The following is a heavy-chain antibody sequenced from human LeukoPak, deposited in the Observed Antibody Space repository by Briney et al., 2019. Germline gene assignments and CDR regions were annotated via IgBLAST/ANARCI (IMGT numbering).Heavy chain of an antibody. CDR1: GFTFDDYG. Sequence: PGGSLRLSCAASGFTFDDYGMSSVRQAPGKGLEWVSGINWNGGSTGYADSVKGRFTIFRDNAKNSLYLQMNSLRAEDTALYYCAREIAVAGLYYYMDVWGKGTTVTVSS. CDR2: INWNGGST. CDR3: AREIAVAGLYYYMDV. D-gene: IGHD6-19*01. V-gene: IGHV3-20*04. J-gene: IGHJ6*03.